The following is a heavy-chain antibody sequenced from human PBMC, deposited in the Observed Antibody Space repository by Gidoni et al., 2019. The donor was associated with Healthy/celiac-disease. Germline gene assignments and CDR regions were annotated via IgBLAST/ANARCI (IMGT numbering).Heavy chain of an antibody. D-gene: IGHD6-19*01. V-gene: IGHV4-34*01. J-gene: IGHJ4*02. CDR1: GGSFSGYY. CDR2: INHSGST. CDR3: AGAFSRGWYGGDY. Sequence: QVQLQQWGAGLLKPSETLSLTCAVYGGSFSGYYWSWIRQPPGKGLGWIGEINHSGSTNYNPALKRRVTISVDTSKNQVSLKLSSVTAADTAVYYCAGAFSRGWYGGDYWGQGTLVTVSS.